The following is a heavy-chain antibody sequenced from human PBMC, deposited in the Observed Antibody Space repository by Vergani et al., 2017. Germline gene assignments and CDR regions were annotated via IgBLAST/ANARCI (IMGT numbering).Heavy chain of an antibody. Sequence: QVQLVQSGGGVVQRGGSLRLSCETSGFTLRKYDMQWIRQGPGKGLEFVAFIQFDGSIQYYADSVKGRFTLSRDFTKNTLYLQMNSLGTDDTAPYYCTKHVMGWGSDHWAQGTQVIVSS. V-gene: IGHV3-30*02. CDR2: IQFDGSIQ. CDR1: GFTLRKYD. D-gene: IGHD3-16*01. J-gene: IGHJ4*02. CDR3: TKHVMGWGSDH.